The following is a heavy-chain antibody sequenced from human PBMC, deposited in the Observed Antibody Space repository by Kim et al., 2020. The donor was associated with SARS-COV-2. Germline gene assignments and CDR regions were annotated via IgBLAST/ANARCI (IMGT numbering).Heavy chain of an antibody. CDR3: ARASFDPNTYYDFWSGPFDY. V-gene: IGHV3-20*01. D-gene: IGHD3-3*01. CDR2: INWNGGST. J-gene: IGHJ4*02. Sequence: GGSLRLSCAASGFTFDDYGMSWVRQAPGKGLEWVSGINWNGGSTGYADSVKGRFTISRDNAKNSLYLQMNSLRAEDTALYHCARASFDPNTYYDFWSGPFDYWGQGTLVTVSS. CDR1: GFTFDDYG.